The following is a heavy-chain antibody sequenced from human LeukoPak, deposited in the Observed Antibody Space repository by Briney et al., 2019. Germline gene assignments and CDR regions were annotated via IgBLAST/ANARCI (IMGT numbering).Heavy chain of an antibody. D-gene: IGHD6-19*01. J-gene: IGHJ4*02. Sequence: SETLSLTCIVSGGSISSGGYYWSWIRQHPGKGLEWIGYIYYSGSTYYNPSLKSRVTISVDTSKNQFSLKLSSVTAADTAVYYCARYSSGWYTAFDYWGQGTLVTVSS. CDR1: GGSISSGGYY. V-gene: IGHV4-31*03. CDR3: ARYSSGWYTAFDY. CDR2: IYYSGST.